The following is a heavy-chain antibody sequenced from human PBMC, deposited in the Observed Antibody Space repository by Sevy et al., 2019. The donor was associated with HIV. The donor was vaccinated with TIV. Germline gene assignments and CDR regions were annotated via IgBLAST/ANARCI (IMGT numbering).Heavy chain of an antibody. Sequence: SETLSLTCTVSGGSISSGDYYWSWIRQPPGKGLEWIGYIYYSGSTYYNPSLKSRVTISVDTSKNQFSLKLGSVTAADTAVYYCAREHTYYYDSSGYYGLNDYWGQGTLVTVSS. V-gene: IGHV4-30-4*01. D-gene: IGHD3-22*01. CDR1: GGSISSGDYY. CDR3: AREHTYYYDSSGYYGLNDY. J-gene: IGHJ4*02. CDR2: IYYSGST.